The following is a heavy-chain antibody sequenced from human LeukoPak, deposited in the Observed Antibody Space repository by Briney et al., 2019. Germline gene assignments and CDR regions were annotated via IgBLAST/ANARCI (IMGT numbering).Heavy chain of an antibody. D-gene: IGHD2-21*01. J-gene: IGHJ4*02. CDR2: IIPIFGTA. CDR3: ARDRNVIAKTDVQFYVY. V-gene: IGHV1-69*05. Sequence: SVKVSCKASGGTFSNYAINWVRQAPGQGLEWMGGIIPIFGTANYAQKFQGRVTITTDESTSTAYMELSSLRSEDTAVYYCARDRNVIAKTDVQFYVYWGQGTLVTVSS. CDR1: GGTFSNYA.